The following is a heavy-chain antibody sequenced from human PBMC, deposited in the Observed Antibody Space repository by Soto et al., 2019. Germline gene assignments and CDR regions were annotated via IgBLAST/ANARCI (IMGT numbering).Heavy chain of an antibody. CDR2: IYYSGST. CDR3: ARGKRCSSTSCYGLNWFDP. Sequence: KPSETLSLTCTVSGGSISSGGYYWSWIRQHPGKGLEWIGYIYYSGSTYYNPSLKSRVTISVDTSKNQFSLKLSSVTAADTAVYYCARGKRCSSTSCYGLNWFDPWGQGTLVTVSS. V-gene: IGHV4-31*03. D-gene: IGHD2-2*01. J-gene: IGHJ5*02. CDR1: GGSISSGGYY.